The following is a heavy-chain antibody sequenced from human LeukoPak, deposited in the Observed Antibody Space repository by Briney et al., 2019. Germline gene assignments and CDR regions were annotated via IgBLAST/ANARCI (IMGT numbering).Heavy chain of an antibody. Sequence: SETLSLTCTVSGGSISSGGYYWSWIRQHPGKGLEWIGYIYYSGSTYYNPSLKSRVTISVDTSKNQFSLKLSSVTAADTAVYYCARRGYYYDRSGYYYFDYWGQGTLVTVSS. V-gene: IGHV4-31*03. D-gene: IGHD3-22*01. CDR2: IYYSGST. CDR3: ARRGYYYDRSGYYYFDY. CDR1: GGSISSGGYY. J-gene: IGHJ4*02.